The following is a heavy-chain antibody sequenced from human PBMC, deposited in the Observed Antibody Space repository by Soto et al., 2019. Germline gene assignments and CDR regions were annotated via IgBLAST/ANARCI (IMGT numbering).Heavy chain of an antibody. CDR3: AREYCRGAGCYRTDY. J-gene: IGHJ4*02. CDR2: ISTNNGNT. D-gene: IGHD2-15*01. CDR1: GYSLTTFG. Sequence: GASVKVSCKASGYSLTTFGISWVRQAPGQGLEWMGWISTNNGNTKYAQDFQGRATMTTDKSTGTAYMELRSLGSDDTAVYYCAREYCRGAGCYRTDYWGQGTLVTVSS. V-gene: IGHV1-18*01.